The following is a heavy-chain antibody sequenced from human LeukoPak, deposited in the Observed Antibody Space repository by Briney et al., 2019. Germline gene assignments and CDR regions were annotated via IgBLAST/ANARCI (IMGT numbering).Heavy chain of an antibody. J-gene: IGHJ4*02. CDR2: ISSSSSSI. CDR3: ARGSGSGRTGFDY. CDR1: GFTFSSYE. Sequence: GGSLRLSCAASGFTFSSYEMNWVRQAPGKGLEWVSYISSSSSSIYYADSVKGRFTISRDNAKNSLYLQMNSLRAEDTAVYYCARGSGSGRTGFDYWGQGTLVTVSS. D-gene: IGHD3-10*01. V-gene: IGHV3-48*01.